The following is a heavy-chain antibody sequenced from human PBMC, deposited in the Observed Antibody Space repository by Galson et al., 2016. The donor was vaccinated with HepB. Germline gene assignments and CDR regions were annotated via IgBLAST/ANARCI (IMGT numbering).Heavy chain of an antibody. Sequence: SLRLSCAASGFTFSSYWMNWVRQPPGKGLVWVARLDYDGINANYADSVKGRFTVSRDNAKNTLYLQMNGLRVDDTAVYYCARGDFRPAWGQGTLVTVSS. D-gene: IGHD2-21*02. V-gene: IGHV3-74*01. CDR1: GFTFSSYW. CDR2: LDYDGINA. CDR3: ARGDFRPA. J-gene: IGHJ5*02.